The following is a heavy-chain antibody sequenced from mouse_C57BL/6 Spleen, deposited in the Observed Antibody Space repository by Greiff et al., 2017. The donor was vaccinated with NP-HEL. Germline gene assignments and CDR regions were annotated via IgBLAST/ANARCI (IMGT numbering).Heavy chain of an antibody. V-gene: IGHV1-4*01. CDR2: INPSSGYT. D-gene: IGHD1-1*01. J-gene: IGHJ4*01. CDR1: GYTFTSYT. CDR3: ARRYYGSSAMDY. Sequence: VQLQESGAELARPGASVKMSCKASGYTFTSYTMHWVKQRPGQGLEWIGYINPSSGYTKYNQKFKDKATLTADKSSSTAYMQLSSLTSEDSAVYYCARRYYGSSAMDYWGQGTSVTVSS.